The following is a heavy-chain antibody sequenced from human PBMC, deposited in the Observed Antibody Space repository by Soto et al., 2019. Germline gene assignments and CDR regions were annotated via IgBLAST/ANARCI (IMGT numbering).Heavy chain of an antibody. CDR1: GFSLSTSEVG. D-gene: IGHD6-6*01. CDR3: AHTGEGPYSSSSGVDY. V-gene: IGHV2-5*01. Sequence: SGPTPVNPTQALTPTCTFPGFSLSTSEVGVGWIRHPPGKALEWLALIYWNDDKSYSPSLESRLTITKDTSKNQVVLTMTNTDPVDTATYYCAHTGEGPYSSSSGVDYSGQGTLVTVSS. CDR2: IYWNDDK. J-gene: IGHJ4*02.